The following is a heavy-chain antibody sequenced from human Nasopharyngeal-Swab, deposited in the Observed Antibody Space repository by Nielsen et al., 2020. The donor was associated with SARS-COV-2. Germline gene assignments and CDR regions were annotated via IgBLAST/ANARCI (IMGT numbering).Heavy chain of an antibody. Sequence: ASSQISSYASAYTSTSYGISRLLQAPGQRLEWMGWISAYNGNTNYAQKLEGRVTMTTDTSTSNSYMLQRSLRTDETAVYYCARGLRRGADYWGQGTLVTVAS. V-gene: IGHV1-18*04. CDR3: ARGLRRGADY. CDR1: AYTSTSYG. J-gene: IGHJ4*02. CDR2: ISAYNGNT.